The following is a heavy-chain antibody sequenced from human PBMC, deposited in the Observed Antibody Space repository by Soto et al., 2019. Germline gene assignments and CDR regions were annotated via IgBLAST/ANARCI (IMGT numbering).Heavy chain of an antibody. Sequence: QVQLVQSGAAVKKPGSSVKVSCKASGGTFSNYVVNWVRQAPGQGLEWMGRIIPIAGAANYAEKFQRRVTITADKTTTTYYMELRRVRSQNTAVYYCARDITRTVVPSLDFWGQGTLVTVSS. CDR1: GGTFSNYV. D-gene: IGHD1-7*01. J-gene: IGHJ4*02. V-gene: IGHV1-69*06. CDR3: ARDITRTVVPSLDF. CDR2: IIPIAGAA.